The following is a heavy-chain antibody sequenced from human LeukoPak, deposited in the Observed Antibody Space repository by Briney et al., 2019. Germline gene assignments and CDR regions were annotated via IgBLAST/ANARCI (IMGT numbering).Heavy chain of an antibody. Sequence: GGSLRLSCAASGFTFRSHWTQWVRQDPGKGLVCVSRINSDGGSTTYADSVKGRFTVSRDNAKNTLYLQMNSLRVEDTAVYYCVRDTSIAARPSWFDPWGQGTLVIVSS. J-gene: IGHJ5*02. D-gene: IGHD6-6*01. CDR2: INSDGGST. V-gene: IGHV3-74*01. CDR3: VRDTSIAARPSWFDP. CDR1: GFTFRSHW.